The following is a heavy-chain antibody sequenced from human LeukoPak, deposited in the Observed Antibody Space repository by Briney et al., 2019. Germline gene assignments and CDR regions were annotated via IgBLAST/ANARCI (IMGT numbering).Heavy chain of an antibody. J-gene: IGHJ4*02. CDR3: ARDAGFSSGWSSFEY. CDR1: GFTFSSFG. D-gene: IGHD6-19*01. CDR2: ISGYNGYT. Sequence: ASVKVSCKASGFTFSSFGISWVRQAPGQGLEWMGWISGYNGYTNYAQNLQGRVTMTTDTSTSTVYMELRSLRFDDTAVYYCARDAGFSSGWSSFEYWGQGMLVTVSS. V-gene: IGHV1-18*01.